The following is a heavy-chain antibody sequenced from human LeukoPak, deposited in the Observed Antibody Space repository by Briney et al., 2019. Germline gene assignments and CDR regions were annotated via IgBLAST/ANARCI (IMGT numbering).Heavy chain of an antibody. CDR1: RFTFSGYW. V-gene: IGHV3-74*03. CDR2: INSDGYSI. D-gene: IGHD6-19*01. CDR3: TRAGYSSGFDS. J-gene: IGHJ5*01. Sequence: GGSLRLSCAASRFTFSGYWMHWVRQAPGKGLVWVSRINSDGYSITYADSVKGRFIISRDNAKNTLYLQMNSLIAEDTAVYFCTRAGYSSGFDSWGQGTLVTVSS.